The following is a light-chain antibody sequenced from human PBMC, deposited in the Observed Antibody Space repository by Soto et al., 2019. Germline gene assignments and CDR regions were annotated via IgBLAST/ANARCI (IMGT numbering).Light chain of an antibody. CDR1: QSVSSY. Sequence: IVLTQSPATLSLSPGERAALSCGASQSVSSYLAWYQHKPGQAPRLLIYDASKRATGIPARFSGSGSWTDCTLTISSLEPEDFAVYYCQQRSNWPPTWTFGQGTRVEIK. V-gene: IGKV3-11*01. J-gene: IGKJ1*01. CDR2: DAS. CDR3: QQRSNWPPTWT.